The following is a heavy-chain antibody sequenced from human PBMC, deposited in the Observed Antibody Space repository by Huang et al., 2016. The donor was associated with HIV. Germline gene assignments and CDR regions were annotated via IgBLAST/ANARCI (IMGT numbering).Heavy chain of an antibody. J-gene: IGHJ5*02. CDR3: VRDQGRLAVGGIDNWFDP. D-gene: IGHD6-19*01. CDR1: GYSVSSHY. V-gene: IGHV4-59*02. CDR2: FYDSGTT. Sequence: QVRLQESGPGLVKPSETLSLSCTVSGYSVSSHYWGWIRHPQGKGLEWFGTFYDSGTTKYIPRIKSRITISVDTSKNGFSLNITSVSAADTAMYFCVRDQGRLAVGGIDNWFDPWGQGALVTVSS.